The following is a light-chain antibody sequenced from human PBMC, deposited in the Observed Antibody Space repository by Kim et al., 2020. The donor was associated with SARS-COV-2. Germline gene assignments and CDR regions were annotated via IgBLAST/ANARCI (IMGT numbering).Light chain of an antibody. J-gene: IGKJ4*01. CDR1: QGINNY. Sequence: ASVGDRVTITCRASQGINNYLAWFQQKPGEVPKRLIYAASTLQSGVPSRFSGSVSGTEFTLTISSLQPEDSATYYCLQHNTYPLTFGGGTKVDIK. CDR2: AAS. V-gene: IGKV1-17*03. CDR3: LQHNTYPLT.